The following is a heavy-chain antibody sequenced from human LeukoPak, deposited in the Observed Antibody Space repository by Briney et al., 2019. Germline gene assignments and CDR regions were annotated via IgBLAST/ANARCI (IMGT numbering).Heavy chain of an antibody. J-gene: IGHJ5*02. CDR2: MYHSGST. V-gene: IGHV4-38-2*02. Sequence: SETLSLTCTVSNYSISTDYYWGWIRQPPGKGLEWIGTMYHSGSTYYNPPLKSRVTISVDTSKNQFSLKLSSVTAADTAVYYCARGNGGDELYSYGYWFDPWGQGTLVTVSS. D-gene: IGHD5-18*01. CDR3: ARGNGGDELYSYGYWFDP. CDR1: NYSISTDYY.